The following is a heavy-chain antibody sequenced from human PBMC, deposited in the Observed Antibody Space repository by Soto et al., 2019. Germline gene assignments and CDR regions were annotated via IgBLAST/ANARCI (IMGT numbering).Heavy chain of an antibody. CDR1: GFTSSDYY. J-gene: IGHJ4*02. Sequence: QVQLVESGGDLVKPGGSLRLSCAASGFTSSDYYMSWIRQAPGKGLAWVSYISSSGRTIYYADSVKGRFTISRDNAKNSLDLQMNSLGAEDTAVYYCARSLGMGGDGYNWGQGTLVTVSS. V-gene: IGHV3-11*01. D-gene: IGHD3-16*01. CDR2: ISSSGRTI. CDR3: ARSLGMGGDGYN.